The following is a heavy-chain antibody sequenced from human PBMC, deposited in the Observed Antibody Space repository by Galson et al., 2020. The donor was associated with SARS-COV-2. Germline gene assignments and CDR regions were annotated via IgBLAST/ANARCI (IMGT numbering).Heavy chain of an antibody. CDR1: GYTFTSYA. Sequence: ASVTVTCKASGYTFTSYAINWVRQAPGQGLEWMGWISASSGETNSAQRFQGRLNMTTDTSTNTGYMELRSLRSDDTAVYYCARDIYYGSGIFDYWGQGTLVTVFS. CDR3: ARDIYYGSGIFDY. D-gene: IGHD3-10*01. J-gene: IGHJ4*02. V-gene: IGHV1-18*01. CDR2: ISASSGET.